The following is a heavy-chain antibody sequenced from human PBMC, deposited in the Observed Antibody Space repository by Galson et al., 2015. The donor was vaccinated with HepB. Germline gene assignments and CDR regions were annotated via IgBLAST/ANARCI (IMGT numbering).Heavy chain of an antibody. CDR2: INGGNGNS. V-gene: IGHV1-3*01. Sequence: SVKVSCKASGDTFRSYAIHWVRQAPGQSLEWMGWINGGNGNSEYSQRFQDRVTFSRDTSASTAYMRLNILRSEDTAVYYCAGRYYDVLTGYNNWFDPWGQGTLVTVSS. D-gene: IGHD3-9*01. CDR1: GDTFRSYA. CDR3: AGRYYDVLTGYNNWFDP. J-gene: IGHJ5*02.